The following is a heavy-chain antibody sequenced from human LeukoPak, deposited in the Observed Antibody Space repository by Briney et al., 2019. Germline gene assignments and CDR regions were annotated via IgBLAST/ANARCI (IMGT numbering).Heavy chain of an antibody. Sequence: SETLSLTCTVSGYSISSGYHWGWIRQPPGKGLEWIGHLYRSGSTYYNPSLKSRVTMSLDTSKNQFFLDLTSVTAADTAVFYCARVNWVIDYWGQGILVTVSS. CDR1: GYSISSGYH. CDR2: LYRSGST. J-gene: IGHJ4*02. CDR3: ARVNWVIDY. D-gene: IGHD7-27*01. V-gene: IGHV4-38-2*02.